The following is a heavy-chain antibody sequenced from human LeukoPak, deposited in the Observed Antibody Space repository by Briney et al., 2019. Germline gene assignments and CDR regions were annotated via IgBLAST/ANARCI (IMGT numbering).Heavy chain of an antibody. CDR2: ISSSSSTI. J-gene: IGHJ4*02. D-gene: IGHD5-24*01. V-gene: IGHV3-48*01. CDR1: GFTFSSYS. CDR3: ARDLEMAY. Sequence: GGSLRPSCAASGFTFSSYSMNWVRQAPGKGLEWVSYISSSSSTIYYADSVKGRFTISRDNAKNSLYLQMNSLRAEDTAVYYCARDLEMAYWGQGTLVTVSS.